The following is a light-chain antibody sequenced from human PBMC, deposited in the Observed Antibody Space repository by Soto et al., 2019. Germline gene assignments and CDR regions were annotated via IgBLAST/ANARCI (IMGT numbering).Light chain of an antibody. V-gene: IGKV1-17*01. Sequence: DIQMTQSPSSLSASVGDRVTITCRASQGIRNDLGWYQQKPGKAPKRLIYAASSLQSGVPSRFSGSGSGTECTITISSLQAVEFATHYCLQHSTYPLTFGGGTKVELK. J-gene: IGKJ4*01. CDR2: AAS. CDR1: QGIRND. CDR3: LQHSTYPLT.